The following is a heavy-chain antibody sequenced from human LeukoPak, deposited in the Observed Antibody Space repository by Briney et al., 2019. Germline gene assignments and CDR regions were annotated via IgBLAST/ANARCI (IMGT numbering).Heavy chain of an antibody. CDR2: IYTSGST. J-gene: IGHJ3*02. V-gene: IGHV4-4*09. CDR1: GGSISSYY. D-gene: IGHD6-13*01. Sequence: SETLSLTCTVSGGSISSYYWSWIRQPPGKGLEWIGYIYTSGSTNYNPSLKSRVTISVDTSKNQFSLKLSSVTAADTAVYYCARDSSPFRGAFDIWGQGTMVTVSS. CDR3: ARDSSPFRGAFDI.